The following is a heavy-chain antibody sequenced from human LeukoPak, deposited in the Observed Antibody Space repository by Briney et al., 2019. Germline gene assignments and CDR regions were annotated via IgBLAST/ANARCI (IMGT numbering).Heavy chain of an antibody. Sequence: SETLSLTCAVYGGSLSGYYWSWIRQPPGKGLEWIGEINHSGSTNYNPSLKSRVTISVDTSKNQFSLKLSSVTAADTAVYYCARVGSGIAAVGSYYYMDVCGKGTTVTVSS. V-gene: IGHV4-34*01. CDR1: GGSLSGYY. J-gene: IGHJ6*03. CDR3: ARVGSGIAAVGSYYYMDV. D-gene: IGHD6-13*01. CDR2: INHSGST.